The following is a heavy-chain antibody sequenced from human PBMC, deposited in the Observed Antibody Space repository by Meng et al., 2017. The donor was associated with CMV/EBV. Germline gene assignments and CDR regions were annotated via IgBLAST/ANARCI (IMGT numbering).Heavy chain of an antibody. J-gene: IGHJ6*02. CDR3: ARDPPVRSYYDFWSGFYLQNYYYGMDV. CDR1: GYTFTGYY. Sequence: ASVKVSCKASGYTFTGYYMHWVRQAPGQGLEWMGWINPNSGGTNYAQKFQGRVTMTRDTSISTAYMELSRLRSDDTAVHYCARDPPVRSYYDFWSGFYLQNYYYGMDVWGQGTTVTVSS. CDR2: INPNSGGT. V-gene: IGHV1-2*02. D-gene: IGHD3-3*01.